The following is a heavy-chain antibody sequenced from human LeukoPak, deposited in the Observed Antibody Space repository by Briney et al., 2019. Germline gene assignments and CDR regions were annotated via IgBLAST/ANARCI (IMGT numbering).Heavy chain of an antibody. CDR3: ARDLRPCSSTSCSSLGF. J-gene: IGHJ4*02. CDR1: GYTFTSYG. V-gene: IGHV1-18*01. D-gene: IGHD2-2*01. Sequence: ASVKVSCKASGYTFTSYGISWVRQAPGQRLEWMGWISAYNGNTNYAQKLQGRVTMTTDTSTSTAYMELRSLRSDDTAVYYCARDLRPCSSTSCSSLGFWGQGTLVTVSS. CDR2: ISAYNGNT.